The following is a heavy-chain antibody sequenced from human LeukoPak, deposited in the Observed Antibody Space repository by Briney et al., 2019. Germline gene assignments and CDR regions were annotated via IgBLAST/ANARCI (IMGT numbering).Heavy chain of an antibody. V-gene: IGHV4-30-4*01. D-gene: IGHD3-22*01. CDR2: IHFSGSTNYYPST. Sequence: SETLSLTRTVSGGSISSGDYYWSWIRQPPGKGLEYIGYIHFSGSTNYYPSTNYNPSLKSRVIISVDMSKNQFSLRLSSVLAADTAVYYCARVGYYDSSGYYPRDYWGQGTLVTVSS. CDR1: GGSISSGDYY. J-gene: IGHJ4*02. CDR3: ARVGYYDSSGYYPRDY.